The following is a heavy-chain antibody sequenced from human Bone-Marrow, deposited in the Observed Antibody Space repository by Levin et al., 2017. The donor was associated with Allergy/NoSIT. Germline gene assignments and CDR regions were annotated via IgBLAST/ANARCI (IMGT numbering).Heavy chain of an antibody. V-gene: IGHV3-23*01. CDR3: AKDRYSGYVFGY. CDR2: ISGSGGST. CDR1: GFTFSSYA. Sequence: GESLKISCAASGFTFSSYAMSWVRQAPGKGLEWVSAISGSGGSTYYADSVKGRFTISRDNSKNTLYLQMNSLRAEDTAVYYCAKDRYSGYVFGYWGQGTLVTVSS. J-gene: IGHJ4*02. D-gene: IGHD5-12*01.